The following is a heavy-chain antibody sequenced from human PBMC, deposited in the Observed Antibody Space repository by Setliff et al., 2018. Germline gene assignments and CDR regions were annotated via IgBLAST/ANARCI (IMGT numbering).Heavy chain of an antibody. CDR1: GFTFDDYG. V-gene: IGHV3-23*01. Sequence: GGSLRLSCAASGFTFDDYGMSWVRQAPGKGLEWDSAISGSGGSTYYADSVRGRFTISRDNSKNTLYLQMNSLRAEDTDVYYCAKGKGPSPSGAQDYWGQGTLVTVSS. J-gene: IGHJ4*02. CDR3: AKGKGPSPSGAQDY. CDR2: ISGSGGST. D-gene: IGHD3-10*01.